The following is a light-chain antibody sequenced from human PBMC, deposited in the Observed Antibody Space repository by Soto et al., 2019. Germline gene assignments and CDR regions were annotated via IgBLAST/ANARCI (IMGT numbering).Light chain of an antibody. Sequence: DIQMTQSPSSLSASVGDRVTITCRASQTISTYLNWYQQKPGKAPRLLIYDASSLLSGVPSRFSGSGSGTDFTLTIASLXXEDFSTYYCQQSDSTPYTFGQGTKVEI. V-gene: IGKV1-39*01. CDR2: DAS. CDR3: QQSDSTPYT. CDR1: QTISTY. J-gene: IGKJ2*01.